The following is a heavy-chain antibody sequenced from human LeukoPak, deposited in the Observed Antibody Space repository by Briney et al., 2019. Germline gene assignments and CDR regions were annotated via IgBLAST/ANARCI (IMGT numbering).Heavy chain of an antibody. V-gene: IGHV4-59*01. D-gene: IGHD3-10*01. CDR1: GGSISSYY. J-gene: IGHJ3*02. CDR2: IYYSGST. CDR3: ARDSRAPPGAFDI. Sequence: SETLSLTCTVSGGSISSYYWSWIRQPPGKGLEWIGYIYYSGSTNYNPSLKSRVTISVDTSKNQFSLKLSSVTAADTAVYYCARDSRAPPGAFDIWGQGTMVTVSS.